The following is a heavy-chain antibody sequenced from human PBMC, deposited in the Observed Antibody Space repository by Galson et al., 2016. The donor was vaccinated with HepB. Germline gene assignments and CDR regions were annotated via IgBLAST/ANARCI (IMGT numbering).Heavy chain of an antibody. Sequence: SLRLSCATSGFTFSSYGMHWVRQAPGKGLEWVASIWYDGSDKHYADSVKGRFTVSRDNSKNTLYLQMNSLRVADTAIYYCARDLRGGGQVADDWGQGTLVTVAS. CDR2: IWYDGSDK. D-gene: IGHD2-15*01. J-gene: IGHJ4*02. CDR1: GFTFSSYG. CDR3: ARDLRGGGQVADD. V-gene: IGHV3-33*01.